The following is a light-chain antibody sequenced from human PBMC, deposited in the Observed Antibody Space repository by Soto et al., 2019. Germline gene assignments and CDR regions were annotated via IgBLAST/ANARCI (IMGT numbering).Light chain of an antibody. Sequence: ETVLTQSPATLSLSPGESATLSCRASQSVSTYLAWYQQKPGQAPRLLIYDESNRVTGIPARLRGSGSGTDLNLTISSLEPDDFAVYYCQQRSNWQITFGQGTRLEIK. CDR2: DES. CDR1: QSVSTY. CDR3: QQRSNWQIT. V-gene: IGKV3-11*01. J-gene: IGKJ5*01.